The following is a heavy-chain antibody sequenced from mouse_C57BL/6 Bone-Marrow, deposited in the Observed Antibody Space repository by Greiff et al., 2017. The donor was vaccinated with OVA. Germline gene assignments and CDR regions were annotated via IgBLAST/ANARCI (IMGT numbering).Heavy chain of an antibody. J-gene: IGHJ1*03. CDR2: IRSKSNNYAT. V-gene: IGHV10-1*01. Sequence: EAGGGLVQPKGSLKLSCAASGFSFNTYAMNWVRQAPGKGLEWVARIRSKSNNYATYYADSVKDRFTISRDDSESMLYLQMNNLKTEDTAMYYCVRHDYYGSSHWYFDVWGTGTTVTVSS. CDR1: GFSFNTYA. CDR3: VRHDYYGSSHWYFDV. D-gene: IGHD1-1*01.